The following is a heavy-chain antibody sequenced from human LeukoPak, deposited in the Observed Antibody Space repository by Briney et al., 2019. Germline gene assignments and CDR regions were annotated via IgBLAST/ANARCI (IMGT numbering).Heavy chain of an antibody. V-gene: IGHV1-69*04. CDR3: ARERAYCSSTSCYRGNYFDY. J-gene: IGHJ4*02. Sequence: EASVKVSCKASGGTFSSYAISWVRQAPGQGLEWMGRIIPILGIANYAQKFQGRVTITADKSTSTAYMELSSLRSEDTAVYYCARERAYCSSTSCYRGNYFDYWGQGTLVTVSS. CDR2: IIPILGIA. CDR1: GGTFSSYA. D-gene: IGHD2-2*02.